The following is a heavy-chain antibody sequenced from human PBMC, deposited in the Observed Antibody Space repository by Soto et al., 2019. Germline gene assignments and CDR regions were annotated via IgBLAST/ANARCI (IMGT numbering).Heavy chain of an antibody. J-gene: IGHJ4*02. CDR1: GFTFSSYA. D-gene: IGHD1-1*01. Sequence: EVQLLESGGGLVQPGGSLRLSCAASGFTFSSYAMSWVRQAPGKGLEWVSAISGSGGSTYYADSEKGRFTISRDNSKNPLYLQNNSPKAEDTGVYYCAKEARRWVQYLDYWGQGTLVTVSS. CDR3: AKEARRWVQYLDY. CDR2: ISGSGGST. V-gene: IGHV3-23*01.